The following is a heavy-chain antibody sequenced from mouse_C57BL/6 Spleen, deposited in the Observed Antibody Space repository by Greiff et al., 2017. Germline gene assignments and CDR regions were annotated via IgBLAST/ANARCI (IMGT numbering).Heavy chain of an antibody. V-gene: IGHV1-50*01. Sequence: QVQLQQPGAELVKPGASVKLSCKASGYTFTSYWLQWVNQRPGQGLEWIGEIDPSDSYSTYNQKFKGKATLTVDTSSSTAYMQLSSLKAEDSAVYYCARGGKNHYYLDYWGQGTTLTVSS. J-gene: IGHJ2*01. CDR3: ARGGKNHYYLDY. CDR1: GYTFTSYW. CDR2: IDPSDSYS.